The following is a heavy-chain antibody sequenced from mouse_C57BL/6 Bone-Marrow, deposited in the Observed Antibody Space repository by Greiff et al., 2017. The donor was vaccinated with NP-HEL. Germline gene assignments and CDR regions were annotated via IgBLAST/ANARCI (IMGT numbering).Heavy chain of an antibody. CDR1: GFTFTDYY. CDR2: IRNKANGYTT. J-gene: IGHJ3*01. CDR3: ARGYDYDGGSAWFAY. D-gene: IGHD2-4*01. V-gene: IGHV7-3*01. Sequence: EVQLMESGGGLVQPGGSLSLSCAASGFTFTDYYMSWVRQPPGKALEWLGFIRNKANGYTTEYSASVKGRFTISRDNSQSILYLQMNALRAEDSATYYCARGYDYDGGSAWFAYWGQGTLVTVSA.